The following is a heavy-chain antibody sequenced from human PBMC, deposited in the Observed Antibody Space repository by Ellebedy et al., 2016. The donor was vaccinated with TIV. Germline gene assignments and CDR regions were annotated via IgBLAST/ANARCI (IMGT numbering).Heavy chain of an antibody. CDR2: IFIDGTT. CDR3: ARRVGFDS. Sequence: GGSLRLSCAASELTVSGNYMSWVRQAPGKGLEWVSVIFIDGTTYYADSVKGRFTISRDNARNSVYLEMNSLRAEDTAVYYCARRVGFDSWGQGTLVTVSS. D-gene: IGHD1-26*01. J-gene: IGHJ4*02. V-gene: IGHV3-66*01. CDR1: ELTVSGNY.